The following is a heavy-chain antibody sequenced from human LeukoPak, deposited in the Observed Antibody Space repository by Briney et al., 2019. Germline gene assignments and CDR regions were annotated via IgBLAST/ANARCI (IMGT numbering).Heavy chain of an antibody. J-gene: IGHJ4*02. CDR2: FIPIFDTA. D-gene: IGHD1-26*01. CDR3: ATAEVGVQGFEN. V-gene: IGHV1-69*13. CDR1: GGTLRSYI. Sequence: SVKVSCKPSGGTLRSYIFNRVRQAPGQGLEWMGGFIPIFDTAKYAQNFQGSVTLTADASTSTAYMELSSLRSEDTAVYFCATAEVGVQGFENWGQGTLVTVTS.